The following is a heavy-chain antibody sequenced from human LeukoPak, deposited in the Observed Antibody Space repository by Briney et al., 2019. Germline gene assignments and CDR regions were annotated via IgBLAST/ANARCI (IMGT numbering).Heavy chain of an antibody. CDR2: IYPGDSDT. CDR1: GYSFTSYW. Sequence: GESLKISCKGSGYSFTSYWIGWVRQMPGKGLEWMGIIYPGDSDTRYSPSFQGQVTISADKSISTAYPQWSSLKASDTAMYYCARGGYCSSTSCPPTDYWGQGTLVTVSS. J-gene: IGHJ4*02. V-gene: IGHV5-51*01. D-gene: IGHD2-2*01. CDR3: ARGGYCSSTSCPPTDY.